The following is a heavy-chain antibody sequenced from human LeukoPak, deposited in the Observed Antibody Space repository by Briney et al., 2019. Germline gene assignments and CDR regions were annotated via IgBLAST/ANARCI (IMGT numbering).Heavy chain of an antibody. CDR2: IYYSGST. D-gene: IGHD3-16*01. J-gene: IGHJ4*02. Sequence: PSETLSLTCTVSGGSLSSYYWSWIRQPPGKGLEWIGYIYYSGSTNCNPSLKSRVTISVDTSKNQFSLKLSSVTAADTAVYYCARDYEYYFDYGGQGTLVTVSS. CDR3: ARDYEYYFDY. CDR1: GGSLSSYY. V-gene: IGHV4-59*01.